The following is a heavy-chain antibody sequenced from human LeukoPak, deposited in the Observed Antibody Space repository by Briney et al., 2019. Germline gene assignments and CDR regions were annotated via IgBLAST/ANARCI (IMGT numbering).Heavy chain of an antibody. J-gene: IGHJ3*02. Sequence: ASVKVSCKASGYTSTGYYMHWVRQAPGQGLEWMGWINPNSGGTNYAQKFQGRVTMTRDTSISTAYMELSRLRSDDTAVYYCARDLPYYGSGSYIDAFDIWGQGTMVTVSS. CDR3: ARDLPYYGSGSYIDAFDI. D-gene: IGHD3-10*01. CDR2: INPNSGGT. CDR1: GYTSTGYY. V-gene: IGHV1-2*02.